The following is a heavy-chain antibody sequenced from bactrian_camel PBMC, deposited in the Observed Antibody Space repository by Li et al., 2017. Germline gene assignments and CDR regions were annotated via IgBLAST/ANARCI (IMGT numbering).Heavy chain of an antibody. CDR1: GDTIGRYC. Sequence: HVQLVESGGGLVQPGSLRLSCVASGDTIGRYCMGWFRQIPDREREGVAGIESDGSTSYADSVKGRFTISQDNAKNTVFLQMNDLKPENTATYYCAAWAESCTVLSGTFYEPYGYWGQGTQVTVS. CDR3: AAWAESCTVLSGTFYEPYGY. D-gene: IGHD3*01. J-gene: IGHJ6*01. V-gene: IGHV3S9*01. CDR2: IESDGST.